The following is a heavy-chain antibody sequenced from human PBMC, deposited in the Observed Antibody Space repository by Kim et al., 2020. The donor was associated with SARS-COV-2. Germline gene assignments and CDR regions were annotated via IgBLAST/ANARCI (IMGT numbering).Heavy chain of an antibody. Sequence: SETLSLTCAVYGGSFSGYYWSWIRQPPGKGLEWIGEINHSGSTNYNPSLKSRVTISVDTSKNQFSLKLSSVTAADTAVYYCARGRGVDYWGQGTLVTVSS. D-gene: IGHD6-13*01. V-gene: IGHV4-34*01. CDR3: ARGRGVDY. CDR1: GGSFSGYY. CDR2: INHSGST. J-gene: IGHJ4*02.